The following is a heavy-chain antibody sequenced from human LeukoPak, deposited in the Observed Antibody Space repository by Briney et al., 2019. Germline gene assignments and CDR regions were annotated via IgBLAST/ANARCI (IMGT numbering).Heavy chain of an antibody. CDR3: ARVGSQLVAMDY. V-gene: IGHV4-39*07. D-gene: IGHD6-6*01. Sequence: RSETLSLTCTVSGGSISSSSYYWGWIRQPPGKGLEWIGSIYYSGSTYYNPSLKSRVTISVDTSKNQFSLKLSSVTAADTAVYYCARVGSQLVAMDYWGQGTLVTVSS. CDR1: GGSISSSSYY. CDR2: IYYSGST. J-gene: IGHJ4*02.